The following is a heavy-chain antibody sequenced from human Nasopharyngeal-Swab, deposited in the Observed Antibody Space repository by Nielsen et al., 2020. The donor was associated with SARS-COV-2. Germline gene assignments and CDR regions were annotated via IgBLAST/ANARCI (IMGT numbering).Heavy chain of an antibody. J-gene: IGHJ3*02. CDR2: ISYNGSNK. D-gene: IGHD5-18*01. Sequence: GESLKISCAASGFTFSSYAVHWVRQAPGKGLEWVAVISYNGSNKYYADSVKGRFTISRDNSKNTLYLQMDSLRAEDTAVYYCARDLTPMVIIYAFDMWGQGTMVTVSS. V-gene: IGHV3-30-3*01. CDR1: GFTFSSYA. CDR3: ARDLTPMVIIYAFDM.